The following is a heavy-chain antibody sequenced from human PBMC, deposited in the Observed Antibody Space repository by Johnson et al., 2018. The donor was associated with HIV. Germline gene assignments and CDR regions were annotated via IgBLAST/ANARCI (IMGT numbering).Heavy chain of an antibody. Sequence: QVQLVESGGGVVRPGGSLRLSCAASEFTFSDYYMTWIRQAPGTGLEWVSYISSSGSTIYYADSVKCRFTISRDNAKNSLYLQMNSLRAEDTAVYYCTTDRRTGTTCAFDIWGQGTMVTVSS. J-gene: IGHJ3*02. CDR2: ISSSGSTI. CDR3: TTDRRTGTTCAFDI. D-gene: IGHD1-7*01. V-gene: IGHV3-11*04. CDR1: EFTFSDYY.